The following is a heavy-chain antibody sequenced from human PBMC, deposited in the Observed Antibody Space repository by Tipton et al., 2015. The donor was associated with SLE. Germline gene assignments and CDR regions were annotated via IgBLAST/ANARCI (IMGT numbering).Heavy chain of an antibody. CDR2: VYPGDSDT. CDR1: GYNFDTFW. J-gene: IGHJ4*02. V-gene: IGHV5-51*03. Sequence: QLVQSGAEVKKPGESLKISCKGSGYNFDTFWIGWVRQMPGKGLEWMGLVYPGDSDTRYTPSFQGLVTISADKSISTAYLQWNSLKASDTAMYYCAKDYNHDNADYNWGQGTLVIVSS. CDR3: AKDYNHDNADYN. D-gene: IGHD4-17*01.